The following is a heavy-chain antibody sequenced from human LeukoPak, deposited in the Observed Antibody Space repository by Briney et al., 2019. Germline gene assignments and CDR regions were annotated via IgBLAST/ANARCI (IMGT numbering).Heavy chain of an antibody. CDR1: GVSINSHY. D-gene: IGHD3-10*01. V-gene: IGHV4-59*11. Sequence: SETLSLTCTVSGVSINSHYWNWIRQPPGKGLEWIGHIYYTGTTNYNPSLKSRVTISVDRSKNHFSLKLKSVTNADTAVYYCARAGPWQIDPWGQGILVTVSS. CDR3: ARAGPWQIDP. CDR2: IYYTGTT. J-gene: IGHJ5*02.